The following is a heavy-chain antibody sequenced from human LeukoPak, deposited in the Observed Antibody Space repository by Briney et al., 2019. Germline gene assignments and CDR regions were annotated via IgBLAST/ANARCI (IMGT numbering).Heavy chain of an antibody. CDR1: GGSMSDHY. D-gene: IGHD1-26*01. J-gene: IGHJ3*02. Sequence: SETLSLTCTVSGGSMSDHYWSWIRQPPGKGLEWIGYIYSTGSTNYNPSLKSRITISLDTSKNQFSLKLSSVTAADTALYYCARDYSMTHAFDIWGQGTLVTVSS. CDR2: IYSTGST. CDR3: ARDYSMTHAFDI. V-gene: IGHV4-59*11.